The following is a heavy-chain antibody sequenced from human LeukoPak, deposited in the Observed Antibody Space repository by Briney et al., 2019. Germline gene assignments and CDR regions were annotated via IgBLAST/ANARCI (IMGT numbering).Heavy chain of an antibody. Sequence: ESGPTLVNPTQTLTLTCTFSGFSLSTSGMCVSWIRQPPGKALEWLARIDWDDDKYYSTSLKTRLTISKDTSKNQVVLTMTNMDPVDTATYYCARVTTVTTSYYYYYMDVWGKGTTVTVSS. CDR2: IDWDDDK. V-gene: IGHV2-70*11. CDR3: ARVTTVTTSYYYYYMDV. J-gene: IGHJ6*03. D-gene: IGHD4-11*01. CDR1: GFSLSTSGMC.